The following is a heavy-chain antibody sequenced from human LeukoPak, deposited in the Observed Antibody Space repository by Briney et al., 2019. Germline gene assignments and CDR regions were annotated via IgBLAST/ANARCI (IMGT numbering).Heavy chain of an antibody. CDR2: ISYDGSNK. V-gene: IGHV3-30*04. CDR1: GFTFGDYA. CDR3: AKDRGSWFGELFSDY. D-gene: IGHD3-10*01. J-gene: IGHJ4*02. Sequence: GGSLRLSCTASGFTFGDYAMSWFRQAPGKGLEWVAVISYDGSNKYYADSVKGRFTISRDNSKNTLYLQMNSLRAEDTAVYYCAKDRGSWFGELFSDYWGQGTLVTVSS.